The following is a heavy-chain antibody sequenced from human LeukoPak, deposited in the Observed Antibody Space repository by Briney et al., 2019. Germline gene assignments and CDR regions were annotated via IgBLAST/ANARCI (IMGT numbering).Heavy chain of an antibody. D-gene: IGHD6-25*01. CDR3: ARDRLEGYYYGMDV. Sequence: SQTLSLTCTVSGGSISSGDYYWSWIRQPPGTGLEWIGYIYYSGSTYYNPSPKSRVTISVDTSKNQFSLKLSSVTAADTAAYYCARDRLEGYYYGMDVWGKGTTVTVSS. J-gene: IGHJ6*04. V-gene: IGHV4-30-4*01. CDR1: GGSISSGDYY. CDR2: IYYSGST.